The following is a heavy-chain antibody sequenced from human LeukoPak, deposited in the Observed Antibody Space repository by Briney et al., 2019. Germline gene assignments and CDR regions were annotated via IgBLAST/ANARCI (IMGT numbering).Heavy chain of an antibody. CDR3: AKGELLLVY. CDR2: IIPIFGTA. Sequence: SVRVSCKASVGTFSIYAISWVRQAPGQGLEWMGGIIPIFGTANYAQKFQGRVTITTDESTSTAYMELSSLRSEDTAVYYCAKGELLLVYWGQGTLVTVSS. J-gene: IGHJ4*02. CDR1: VGTFSIYA. D-gene: IGHD1-26*01. V-gene: IGHV1-69*05.